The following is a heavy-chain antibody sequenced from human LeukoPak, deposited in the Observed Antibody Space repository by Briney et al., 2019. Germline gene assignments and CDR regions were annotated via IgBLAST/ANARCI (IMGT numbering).Heavy chain of an antibody. J-gene: IGHJ2*01. CDR1: GDSIGSGTHY. CDR2: IFYSGSS. CDR3: ARSNFSESGDWFFDV. D-gene: IGHD1-26*01. V-gene: IGHV4-31*03. Sequence: SETLSLTCSVSGDSIGSGTHYWSWIRQHPGKGLEWIGYIFYSGSSSYYPSLKSRVTISVDTSKNQFSLKVRTVTAADTAVYYCARSNFSESGDWFFDVWGRGTLVTVSS.